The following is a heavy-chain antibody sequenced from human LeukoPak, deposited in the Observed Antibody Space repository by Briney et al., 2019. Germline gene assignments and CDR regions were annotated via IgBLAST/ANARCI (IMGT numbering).Heavy chain of an antibody. J-gene: IGHJ4*02. CDR2: INPSGGST. V-gene: IGHV1-46*01. CDR1: GYTFTSYY. D-gene: IGHD6-19*01. Sequence: VASVKVSCKASGYTFTSYYMHWVRQAPGQGLEWMGIINPSGGSTSYAQEFQGRVTMTRDTSTSTVYMELSSLRSEDTAVYYCARMGAVAGTADYWGQGTLVTVSS. CDR3: ARMGAVAGTADY.